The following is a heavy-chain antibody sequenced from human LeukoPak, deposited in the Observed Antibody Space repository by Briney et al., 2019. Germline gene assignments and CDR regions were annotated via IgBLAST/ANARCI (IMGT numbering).Heavy chain of an antibody. D-gene: IGHD3-10*01. V-gene: IGHV3-74*01. CDR2: INSDGSST. J-gene: IGHJ4*02. CDR1: GFTFSSYW. Sequence: GGSLRLSCAASGFTFSSYWMHWVRQAPGKGLVWVSRINSDGSSTSYADSVKGRFTISRDNAKNTLYLQMNSLRAEDTAVYYCATYRAWVTMIRGPEHWGQGTLVTVSS. CDR3: ATYRAWVTMIRGPEH.